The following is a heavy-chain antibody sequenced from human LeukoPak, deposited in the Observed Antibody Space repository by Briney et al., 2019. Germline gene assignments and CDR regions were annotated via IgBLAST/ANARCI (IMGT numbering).Heavy chain of an antibody. CDR2: ISWDGGTT. V-gene: IGHV3-43D*04. J-gene: IGHJ6*03. D-gene: IGHD1-26*01. Sequence: PGGFLRLSCAASGFTFDDYAMHWVRQAPGKGLEWVSFISWDGGTTYYADSVKGRFTISRGNSKNSLYLQMNSLRAEDTALYFCAKDVKVGSHWGYYMDVWGKGTTVTVSS. CDR1: GFTFDDYA. CDR3: AKDVKVGSHWGYYMDV.